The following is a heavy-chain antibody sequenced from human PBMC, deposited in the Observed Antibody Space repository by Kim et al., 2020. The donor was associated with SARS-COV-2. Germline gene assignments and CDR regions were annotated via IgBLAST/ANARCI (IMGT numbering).Heavy chain of an antibody. CDR2: VDHSGTT. D-gene: IGHD3-22*01. V-gene: IGHV4-4*02. Sequence: SETLSLTCVVSGASISSSSCWSWVRQPPGKGLEWIGEVDHSGTTSYNVSLKNRVSILVDKSKNQFSLRLTSVSAADTAVYYCARGVSSALTLRAWFDP. CDR1: GASISSSSC. J-gene: IGHJ5*02. CDR3: ARGVSSALTLRAWFDP.